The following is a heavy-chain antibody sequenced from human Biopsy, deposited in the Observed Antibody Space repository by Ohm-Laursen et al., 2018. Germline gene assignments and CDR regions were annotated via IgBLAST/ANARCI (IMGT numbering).Heavy chain of an antibody. CDR2: VYYTGST. Sequence: GTLSLTCTVPGDSISSYYWSCIPQPPGEGLQWIGYVYYTGSTDYNSSLQSRVTISVDTSNNHFSLRFRSVTPADTAIYYWARDRGYCSDRTVPGYFDLWGRGTLVTVSS. CDR1: GDSISSYY. V-gene: IGHV4-59*01. J-gene: IGHJ2*01. CDR3: ARDRGYCSDRTVPGYFDL. D-gene: IGHD2-15*01.